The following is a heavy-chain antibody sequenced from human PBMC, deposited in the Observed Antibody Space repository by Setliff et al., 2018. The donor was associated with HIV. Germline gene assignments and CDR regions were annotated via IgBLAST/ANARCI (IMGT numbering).Heavy chain of an antibody. D-gene: IGHD4-17*01. V-gene: IGHV3-53*01. CDR1: QFTVRTNY. CDR3: ARGPSDSDYDDFYYYMDV. CDR2: IYTGGST. J-gene: IGHJ6*03. Sequence: GGSLRLSCAASQFTVRTNYMNWVRQAPGKGLEWVSVIYTGGSTYYAYSVKGRFTISRDNSKNTVYLQMNSLRAEDTAVYYCARGPSDSDYDDFYYYMDVWGKGTTVTVSS.